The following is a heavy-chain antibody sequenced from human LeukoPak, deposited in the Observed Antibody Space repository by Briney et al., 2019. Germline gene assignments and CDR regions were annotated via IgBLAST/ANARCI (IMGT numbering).Heavy chain of an antibody. D-gene: IGHD6-19*01. Sequence: GASVKVSCKASGYTFTGYYIHWVRQAPGQGLERMGWINPDRGGTYYAQKFQGRVTMTRDTSISAAYMELSRLRSDDTAVYYCARDTSGWYNYWGQGTLVTVSS. J-gene: IGHJ4*02. CDR3: ARDTSGWYNY. CDR1: GYTFTGYY. CDR2: INPDRGGT. V-gene: IGHV1-2*02.